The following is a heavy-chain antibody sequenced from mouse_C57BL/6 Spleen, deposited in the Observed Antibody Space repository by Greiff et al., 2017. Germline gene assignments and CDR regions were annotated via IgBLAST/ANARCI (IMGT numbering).Heavy chain of an antibody. CDR1: GFSLTSYG. CDR2: IWRGGST. Sequence: QVQLQQSGPGLVQPSQSLSITCTASGFSLTSYGVHWVRQSPGKGLEWLGVIWRGGSTDYNAAFMSRLSITTDNSKSQVFFKMNSLQADDTAIYYCAKKGSHYAMDYWGQGTSVTVSS. V-gene: IGHV2-5*01. D-gene: IGHD6-2*01. CDR3: AKKGSHYAMDY. J-gene: IGHJ4*01.